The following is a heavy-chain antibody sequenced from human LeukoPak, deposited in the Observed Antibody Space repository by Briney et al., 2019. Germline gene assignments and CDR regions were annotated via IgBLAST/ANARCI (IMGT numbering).Heavy chain of an antibody. CDR1: GFTFSSYW. D-gene: IGHD6-13*01. V-gene: IGHV3-7*01. Sequence: GGSLRLSCAASGFTFSSYWMSWVRQAPGKGLEWVANIKQDGSEKYYVDSVKGRFTISRDNAKNSLYLQMNSLRAEDTAVYYCARAIYGIAAAGTGEYYYYYYYMDVWGKGTTVTVSS. J-gene: IGHJ6*03. CDR3: ARAIYGIAAAGTGEYYYYYYYMDV. CDR2: IKQDGSEK.